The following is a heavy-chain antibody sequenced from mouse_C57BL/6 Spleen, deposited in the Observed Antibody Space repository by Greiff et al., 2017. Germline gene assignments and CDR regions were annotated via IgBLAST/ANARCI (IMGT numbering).Heavy chain of an antibody. CDR2: IWGGGST. CDR1: GFSLTSYG. CDR3: AKHGGGSGPGLYAMDY. J-gene: IGHJ4*01. D-gene: IGHD3-2*02. V-gene: IGHV2-9*01. Sequence: VKLVESGPGLVAPSQSLSITCTVSGFSLTSYGVDWVRQPPGKGLEWLGVIWGGGSTNYNSTLRSRLSISKDNYKSQVFLKMNSLQTDDTAMYYCAKHGGGSGPGLYAMDYWGQGTSVTVSS.